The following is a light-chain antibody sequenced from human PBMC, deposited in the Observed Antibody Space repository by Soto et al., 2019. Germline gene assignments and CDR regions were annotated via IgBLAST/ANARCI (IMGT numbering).Light chain of an antibody. Sequence: QLVLTQPASVSGSPGQSITISCTGTRSDVGYYIYVSWYQHHPGKAPKLMIYDVSNRPSGVSNRFSGSKSGNTASLTISGLQAEDEADYYCSSYTTSSTVIFGGGTKLTVL. J-gene: IGLJ2*01. CDR2: DVS. CDR3: SSYTTSSTVI. V-gene: IGLV2-14*03. CDR1: RSDVGYYIY.